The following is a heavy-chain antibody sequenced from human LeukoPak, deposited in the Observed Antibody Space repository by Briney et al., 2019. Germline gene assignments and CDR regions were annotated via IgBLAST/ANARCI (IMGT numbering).Heavy chain of an antibody. CDR1: GGSFSGYY. D-gene: IGHD6-13*01. Sequence: SETLSLTCAVYGGSFSGYYWSWLRQPPGKGLEWIGEINHSGSTNYNPSPKSRVTISVDTSKNQFSLKLSSVTAADTAVYYCARASSSWYAWWFDPWGQGTLVTVSS. CDR3: ARASSSWYAWWFDP. J-gene: IGHJ5*02. CDR2: INHSGST. V-gene: IGHV4-34*01.